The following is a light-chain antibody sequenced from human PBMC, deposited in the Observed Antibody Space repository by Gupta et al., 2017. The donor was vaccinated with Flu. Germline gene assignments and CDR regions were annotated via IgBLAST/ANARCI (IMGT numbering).Light chain of an antibody. CDR3: QSWGADIGV. CDR1: SGTSTYS. J-gene: IGLJ3*02. Sequence: SGTSTYSVAWHEMPPEKGPRFLITVISNGSDSKGDGIPARLSGASSGAERYLIISSLQSADEADYYCQSWGADIGVFGGGTKLTVL. CDR2: VISNGSD. V-gene: IGLV4-69*01.